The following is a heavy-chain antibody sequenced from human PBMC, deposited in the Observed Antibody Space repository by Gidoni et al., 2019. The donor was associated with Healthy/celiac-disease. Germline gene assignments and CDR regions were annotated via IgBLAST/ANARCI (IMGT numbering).Heavy chain of an antibody. V-gene: IGHV4-31*03. CDR2: IYYSGST. D-gene: IGHD4-17*01. J-gene: IGHJ3*02. CDR1: GGSIRSGGYY. Sequence: QVQLQESGPGLVKPSQTLSLTCTVSGGSIRSGGYYWSWIRQHPGKGLEWIGYIYYSGSTYYNPSLKSRVTISVDTSKNQFSLKLSSVTAADTAVYYCAREGKNDYGDYYAFDIWGQGTMVTVSS. CDR3: AREGKNDYGDYYAFDI.